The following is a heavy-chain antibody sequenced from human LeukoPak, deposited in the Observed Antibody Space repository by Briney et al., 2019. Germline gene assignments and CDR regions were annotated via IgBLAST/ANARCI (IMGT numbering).Heavy chain of an antibody. V-gene: IGHV6-1*01. CDR2: TYYRSKWYN. CDR3: ARRAGAYSHPYDY. J-gene: IGHJ4*02. CDR1: GDSVSSNTAA. Sequence: SQTLSLTCAISGDSVSSNTAAWNWIRQYPSRGLEWLGRTYYRSKWYNDYAVSVKSRITINSDTSKNQFSLQLNSVTPEDTAVYYCARRAGAYSHPYDYWGQGTLVTVSS. D-gene: IGHD4/OR15-4a*01.